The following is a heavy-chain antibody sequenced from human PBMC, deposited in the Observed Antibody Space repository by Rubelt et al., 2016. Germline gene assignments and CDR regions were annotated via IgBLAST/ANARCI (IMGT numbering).Heavy chain of an antibody. Sequence: EVQLVESGGGVVQPGRSLRLSCAASGFTFSNYAMHWVRLAPGKGLEWVSSISVTTGYTYYADSVKGRFTISRDNAKNTLYLQMNRLRAEDTAVYYCTRSMATAQWGQGTLVTVSS. CDR1: GFTFSNYA. J-gene: IGHJ4*02. D-gene: IGHD5-24*01. CDR2: ISVTTGYT. CDR3: TRSMATAQ. V-gene: IGHV3-21*01.